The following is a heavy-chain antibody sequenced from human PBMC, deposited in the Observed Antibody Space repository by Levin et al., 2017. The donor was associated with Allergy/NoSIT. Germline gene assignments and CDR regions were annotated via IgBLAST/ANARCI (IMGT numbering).Heavy chain of an antibody. CDR1: GYTFTNYG. Sequence: GESLKISCKASGYTFTNYGITWVRQAPGQGLEWMGWISGYNGNTNYAQKFQGRVTMTTDTSTSTAYMELRSLISDDTALYYCARRNTFYYDSRGRSWFDPWGQGTLVTVSS. D-gene: IGHD3-22*01. CDR2: ISGYNGNT. J-gene: IGHJ5*02. CDR3: ARRNTFYYDSRGRSWFDP. V-gene: IGHV1-18*01.